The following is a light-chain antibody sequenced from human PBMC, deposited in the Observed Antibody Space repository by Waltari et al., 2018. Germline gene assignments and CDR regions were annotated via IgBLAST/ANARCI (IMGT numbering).Light chain of an antibody. CDR2: DVS. CDR3: CSFEDTWV. V-gene: IGLV2-11*01. J-gene: IGLJ3*02. CDR1: GSDY. Sequence: QSALTQPRSVSGSAGQSVTISCTGTGSDYVSWYQQLPGKAPKLVIYDVSKRPSGVPDRFSGSKSGTSASRTVSGLQAEDEADYYCCSFEDTWVFGGGTKLTVL.